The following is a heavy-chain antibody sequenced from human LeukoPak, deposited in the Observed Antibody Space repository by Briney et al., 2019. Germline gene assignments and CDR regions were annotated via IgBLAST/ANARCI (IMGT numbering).Heavy chain of an antibody. V-gene: IGHV3-53*01. Sequence: GGSLRLSCAASGFTVSNTYMSWVRHAPGSGLEWVSLIYSGGNTYYADSVKGRFSISRDNSKNTLYLQMNSLRAEDTAVYYCARAYCSGGSCYFDYWGQGALVTVSS. J-gene: IGHJ4*02. CDR1: GFTVSNTY. D-gene: IGHD2-15*01. CDR2: IYSGGNT. CDR3: ARAYCSGGSCYFDY.